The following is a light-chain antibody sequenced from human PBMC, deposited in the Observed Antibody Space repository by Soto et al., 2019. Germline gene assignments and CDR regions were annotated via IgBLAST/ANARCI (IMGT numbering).Light chain of an antibody. V-gene: IGKV1-6*01. Sequence: AIQMTQSPSSLSASVGDRVTITCRASEDIRRDLGWYQQKPGKAPQVLIYGGTYLQCVVPSRFSGYGSGTDFTLTITSLQPEDFATYYCLQDFIYPRTFGQGTKVEIK. CDR1: EDIRRD. CDR3: LQDFIYPRT. J-gene: IGKJ1*01. CDR2: GGT.